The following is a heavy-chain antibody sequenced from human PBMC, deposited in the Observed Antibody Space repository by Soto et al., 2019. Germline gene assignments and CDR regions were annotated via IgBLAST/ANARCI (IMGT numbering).Heavy chain of an antibody. D-gene: IGHD3-3*01. CDR2: ISYDGSNK. V-gene: IGHV3-30*18. Sequence: PGGSLRLSCAASGFTFSSYGMHWVRQAPCKGLEWVAVISYDGSNKYYADSVKGRFTISRDNSKNTLYLQMNSLRAEDTAVYYCAKVPYDFWSGYPPYYYYYMDVWGKGTTVTVSS. J-gene: IGHJ6*03. CDR3: AKVPYDFWSGYPPYYYYYMDV. CDR1: GFTFSSYG.